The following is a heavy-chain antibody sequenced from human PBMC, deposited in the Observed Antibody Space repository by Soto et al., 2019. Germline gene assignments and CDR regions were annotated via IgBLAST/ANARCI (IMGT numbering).Heavy chain of an antibody. J-gene: IGHJ4*02. CDR3: AKDGADTGTYYFEY. CDR1: NFTFSNFG. V-gene: IGHV3-30*18. CDR2: ISNDGSNR. D-gene: IGHD1-26*01. Sequence: QVQLVESGGGVVQPGRSLRLSCAASNFTFSNFGMHWVRQAPGKGLKWVALISNDGSNRYYTDSVKGRFTISRDNSRNTLSLQMNSLRADDMAVYYCAKDGADTGTYYFEYWGQGTLITVSS.